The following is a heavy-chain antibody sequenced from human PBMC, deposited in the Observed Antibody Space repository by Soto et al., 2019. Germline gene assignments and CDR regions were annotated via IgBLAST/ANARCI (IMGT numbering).Heavy chain of an antibody. Sequence: EVQLVESGGGLVQPGGSLRLSCAASGFTVSNNYMRWVRQAPGKGLEWVSLIYSGGATYYADSVKGRFTISRDNSKNTLYLQMNSLLAEDTAVYYCARDGTYNWVGGQGILVTVSS. V-gene: IGHV3-66*01. CDR1: GFTVSNNY. J-gene: IGHJ4*02. CDR3: ARDGTYNWV. CDR2: IYSGGAT. D-gene: IGHD1-1*01.